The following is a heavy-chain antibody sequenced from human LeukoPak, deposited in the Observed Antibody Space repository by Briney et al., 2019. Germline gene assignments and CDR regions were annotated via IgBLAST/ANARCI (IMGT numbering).Heavy chain of an antibody. CDR2: IYYSGST. V-gene: IGHV4-39*01. Sequence: SETLSLTCTVSGGSISSSRYYWGWIRQPPGRGLEWIGSIYYSGSTYYNPSLKSRVTISVDTSKNQFSLKLSSVTAADTAVYYCATSSSWVLDYWGQGTLVTVSS. CDR3: ATSSSWVLDY. D-gene: IGHD6-13*01. CDR1: GGSISSSRYY. J-gene: IGHJ4*02.